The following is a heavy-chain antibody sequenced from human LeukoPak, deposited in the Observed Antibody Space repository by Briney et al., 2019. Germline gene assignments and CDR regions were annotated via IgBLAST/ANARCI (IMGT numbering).Heavy chain of an antibody. CDR2: IRYDGSNK. D-gene: IGHD2-2*01. V-gene: IGHV3-30*02. CDR1: GFTFSSYG. Sequence: GGSLRLSCAASGFTFSSYGMHWVRQAPGKGLEWVAFIRYDGSNKYYADSVKGRFTISRDNSKNTLYLQMNSLRAEDTAVYSCARDVTPAAMKGYGMDVWGQGTTVTVSS. CDR3: ARDVTPAAMKGYGMDV. J-gene: IGHJ6*02.